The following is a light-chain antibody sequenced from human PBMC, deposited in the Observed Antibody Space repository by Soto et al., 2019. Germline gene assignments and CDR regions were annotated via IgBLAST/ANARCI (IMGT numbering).Light chain of an antibody. Sequence: EIVLTQSPGTLSLSPGERATLSCRASQSVMCNYLAWYQQKPGQAPRLLIYGASTMATGIPDRFSGSGSGTDFTLTISRLEPEDFAVYYCQRYGRSPFTFGPGTRLEIK. CDR1: QSVMCNY. CDR2: GAS. V-gene: IGKV3-20*01. CDR3: QRYGRSPFT. J-gene: IGKJ2*01.